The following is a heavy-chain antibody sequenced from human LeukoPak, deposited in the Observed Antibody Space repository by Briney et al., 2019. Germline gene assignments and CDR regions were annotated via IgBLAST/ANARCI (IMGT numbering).Heavy chain of an antibody. V-gene: IGHV1-18*04. J-gene: IGHJ3*02. CDR2: ISAYNGNT. CDR3: ASGYYDILTDLHDAFDI. CDR1: GYTFTSYG. Sequence: ASVKVSCKASGYTFTSYGISWVRQAPGQGLEWMGWISAYNGNTNYAQKLQGRVTMTTDTSTSTAYMELRSLRSDDTAAYYCASGYYDILTDLHDAFDIWGQGTMVTVSS. D-gene: IGHD3-9*01.